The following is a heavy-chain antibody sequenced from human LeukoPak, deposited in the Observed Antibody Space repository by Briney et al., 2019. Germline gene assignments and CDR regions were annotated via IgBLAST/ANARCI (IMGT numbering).Heavy chain of an antibody. CDR1: GFTFSSYG. CDR2: ISYDGSNK. Sequence: PGGSLRLSCAASGFTFSSYGMHWVRQAPGKGLEWVAVISYDGSNKYYADSVKGRFTTSRDNSKNTLYLQMNSLRADDTAVYYCARDPLEVVGANGENWFDPWGQGTLVTVSS. V-gene: IGHV3-30*03. CDR3: ARDPLEVVGANGENWFDP. D-gene: IGHD1-26*01. J-gene: IGHJ5*02.